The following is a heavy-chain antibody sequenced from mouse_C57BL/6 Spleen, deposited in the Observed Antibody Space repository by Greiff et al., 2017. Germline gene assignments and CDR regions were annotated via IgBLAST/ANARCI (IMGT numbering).Heavy chain of an antibody. CDR2: IYPGSGNT. V-gene: IGHV1-76*01. Sequence: VQLQQSGAELVRPGASVKLSCKASGYTFTDYYINWVKQRPGQGLEWIARIYPGSGNTYYNEKFKGKATLTAEKSSSTAYMQLSSLTSEDSAVYFCARGYLVYDYEGYYFDYWGQGTTLTVSS. J-gene: IGHJ2*01. CDR1: GYTFTDYY. CDR3: ARGYLVYDYEGYYFDY. D-gene: IGHD2-4*01.